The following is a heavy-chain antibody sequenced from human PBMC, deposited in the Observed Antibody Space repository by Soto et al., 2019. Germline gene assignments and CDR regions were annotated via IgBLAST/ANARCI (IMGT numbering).Heavy chain of an antibody. Sequence: PGGSLRLSCAASGFIFSSYAMSWVRQAPGKGLEWVSIISGSAGRTYYADSVKGRFSISRDNSKNTLYLQMNSLRAEDTALYYCAKVTSARVFYFGLDVWGQGTTVTVSS. CDR2: ISGSAGRT. J-gene: IGHJ6*02. V-gene: IGHV3-23*01. CDR3: AKVTSARVFYFGLDV. CDR1: GFIFSSYA. D-gene: IGHD2-2*01.